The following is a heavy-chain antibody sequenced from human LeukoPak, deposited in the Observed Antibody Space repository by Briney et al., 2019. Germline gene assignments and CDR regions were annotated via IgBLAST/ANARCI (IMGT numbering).Heavy chain of an antibody. V-gene: IGHV1-69*04. CDR3: AREGEVVVVTAFGPNYFDY. J-gene: IGHJ4*02. CDR1: GGTFSGYA. Sequence: ASVKVSCKASGGTFSGYAISWVRQAPGQGLEWMGRIIPILGIANYAQKFQGRVTITADKSTSTAYMELSSLRSEDTAVYYCAREGEVVVVTAFGPNYFDYWGQGTLVTVSS. CDR2: IIPILGIA. D-gene: IGHD2-21*02.